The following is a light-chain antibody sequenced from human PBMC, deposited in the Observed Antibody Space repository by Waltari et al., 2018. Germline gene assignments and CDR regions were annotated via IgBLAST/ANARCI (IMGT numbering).Light chain of an antibody. J-gene: IGLJ2*01. CDR2: RDR. Sequence: SFEVSQPLSVSVALGQTARISCLAKTIGRPNVHWLQQKPGQAPLLVIYRDRDRPSGIPERFSGSKSGTTATLTISGAQAGDEADYYCQVWGSGTVFGGGTKLTVL. V-gene: IGLV3-9*01. CDR1: TIGRPN. CDR3: QVWGSGTV.